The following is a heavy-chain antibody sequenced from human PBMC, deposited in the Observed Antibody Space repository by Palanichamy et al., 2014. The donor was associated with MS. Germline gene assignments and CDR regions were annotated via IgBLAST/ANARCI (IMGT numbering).Heavy chain of an antibody. Sequence: EVLLVESGEGLVQPGGSLRLSCAASGFIFSDYSMNWVRQAPGKGLEWVSYIDRTSGTIYYADSVKGRFTISRDNVKSSLYLQMNSLRDDDTAVYYCVRDGNNSGPDFDYWGQGTLVTVSS. CDR2: IDRTSGTI. D-gene: IGHD1-1*01. CDR3: VRDGNNSGPDFDY. V-gene: IGHV3-48*02. CDR1: GFIFSDYS. J-gene: IGHJ4*02.